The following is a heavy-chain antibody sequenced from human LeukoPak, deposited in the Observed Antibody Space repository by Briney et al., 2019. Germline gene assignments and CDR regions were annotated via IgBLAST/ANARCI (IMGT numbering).Heavy chain of an antibody. CDR3: ARSPIFGVVINYNWFDP. V-gene: IGHV4-34*01. Sequence: SETLSLTCGVYGGSFSGYYWSWIRQPPGKGREWIGEINHSGSTNYNPSLKSRVTISVDTSKNQFSLKLSSVTAADTAVYYCARSPIFGVVINYNWFDPWGQGTLVTVSA. CDR2: INHSGST. CDR1: GGSFSGYY. D-gene: IGHD3-3*01. J-gene: IGHJ5*02.